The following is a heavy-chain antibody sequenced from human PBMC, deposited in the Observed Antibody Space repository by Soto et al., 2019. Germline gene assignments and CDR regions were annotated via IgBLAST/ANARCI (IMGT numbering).Heavy chain of an antibody. D-gene: IGHD5-12*01. CDR1: GGSISSSSYY. CDR2: IYYSGST. CDR3: ARPYSGYDWSPSDGMDV. Sequence: SETLSLTCTVSGGSISSSSYYWGWIRQPPGKRLEWIGSIYYSGSTYYNPSLKSRVTISVDTSKNQFSLKLSSVTAADTAVYYCARPYSGYDWSPSDGMDVWGQGTTVTVSS. V-gene: IGHV4-39*01. J-gene: IGHJ6*02.